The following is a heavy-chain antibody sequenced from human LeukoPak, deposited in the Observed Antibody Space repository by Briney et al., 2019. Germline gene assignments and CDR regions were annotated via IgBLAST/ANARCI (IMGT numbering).Heavy chain of an antibody. CDR2: ISGSGGST. D-gene: IGHD3-9*01. J-gene: IGHJ4*02. CDR1: GFTFSSYA. CDR3: ATHCDILTGYYSPFEY. Sequence: GGSLRLSCAASGFTFSSYAMSWVRQAPGKGLEWVSAISGSGGSTYYADSVKGRFTISRDNSKNTLYLQMNSLRAEDTAVYYCATHCDILTGYYSPFEYWGQGTLVTVSS. V-gene: IGHV3-23*01.